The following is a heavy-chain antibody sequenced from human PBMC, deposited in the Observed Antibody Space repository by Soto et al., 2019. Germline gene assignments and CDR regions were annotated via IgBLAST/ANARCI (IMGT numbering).Heavy chain of an antibody. CDR1: GFTFSSYA. Sequence: GGSLRLSCAASGFTFSSYAMSWVRQAPGKGLEWVSAISDSGGSTYYADSVKGRFTISRDNSKNTLYLQMNSLRAEDTAVYYCAKETSGYDWGSRYYIIDYWGQGTLVTVSS. J-gene: IGHJ4*02. CDR3: AKETSGYDWGSRYYIIDY. D-gene: IGHD5-12*01. CDR2: ISDSGGST. V-gene: IGHV3-23*01.